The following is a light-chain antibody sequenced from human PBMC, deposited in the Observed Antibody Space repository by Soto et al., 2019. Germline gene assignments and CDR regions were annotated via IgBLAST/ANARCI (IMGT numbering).Light chain of an antibody. V-gene: IGKV4-1*01. CDR3: HQYNTSPQT. CDR2: WAS. Sequence: DILLTQSPYSLAVSLGEMATISCKSSQSVLDRSNNKNYLAWYQQKPGQPPKMLIYWASTRESGVPDRFSGSGSGTDFTLTISGLQSEDVAVYFCHQYNTSPQTFGQGTKVDIK. CDR1: QSVLDRSNNKNY. J-gene: IGKJ1*01.